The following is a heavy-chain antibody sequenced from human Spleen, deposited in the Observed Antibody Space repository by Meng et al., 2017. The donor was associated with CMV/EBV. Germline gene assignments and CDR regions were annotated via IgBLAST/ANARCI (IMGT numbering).Heavy chain of an antibody. J-gene: IGHJ2*01. CDR2: ISSRSSYI. CDR1: YS. V-gene: IGHV3-21*01. Sequence: YSMHWVLQAPGKGLECVSSISSRSSYIYYADSVKGRFTISRDNAKNSLYLQMNSLRAEDTAVYYCARGDAGYCSSTSCYRQAGWYFDLWGRGTLVTVSS. CDR3: ARGDAGYCSSTSCYRQAGWYFDL. D-gene: IGHD2-2*01.